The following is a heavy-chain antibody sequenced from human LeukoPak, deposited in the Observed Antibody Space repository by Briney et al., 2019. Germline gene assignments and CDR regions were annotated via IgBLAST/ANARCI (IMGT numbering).Heavy chain of an antibody. V-gene: IGHV1-18*01. CDR3: ARDYILWLTHSNWFDP. Sequence: ASVTVSCKASGYTFTFFGFSWVRQAPGQGLEWLGWISAYNGNTDYAQKLQGRLTMTTDTSTSTAYMELRSLRSDDTAVYYCARDYILWLTHSNWFDPWGQGTLVTVSS. D-gene: IGHD6-19*01. CDR1: GYTFTFFG. J-gene: IGHJ5*02. CDR2: ISAYNGNT.